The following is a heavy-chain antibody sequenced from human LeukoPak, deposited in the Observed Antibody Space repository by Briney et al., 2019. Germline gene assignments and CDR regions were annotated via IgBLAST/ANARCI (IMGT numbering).Heavy chain of an antibody. CDR3: ARLVVPAA. CDR1: GGSISSSNW. Sequence: PSETLSLTCAVSGGSISSSNWWSWVRQPPGKGLEWIGEIYHSGSTDYNPSLQSRVTISVDTSKNQFSLKLSSVTAADTAVYYCARLVVPAAWGQGTLVTVSS. V-gene: IGHV4-4*02. CDR2: IYHSGST. J-gene: IGHJ5*02. D-gene: IGHD2-2*01.